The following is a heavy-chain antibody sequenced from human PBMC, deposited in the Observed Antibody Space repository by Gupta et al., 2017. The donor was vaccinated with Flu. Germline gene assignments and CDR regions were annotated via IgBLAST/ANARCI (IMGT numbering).Heavy chain of an antibody. V-gene: IGHV3-49*04. Sequence: EVQLVVSGGGLVQPGRSLRLSCTASGFTFGDYAMSWVRQAPGKGLEWVAFIRSKDYGGTTEYAASVKGRFTISRDDSKNIAYLQMNSLKTEDTAVYYCTRDLYFDAFDIWGQGTMVTVSS. CDR3: TRDLYFDAFDI. CDR2: IRSKDYGGTT. D-gene: IGHD2-8*01. CDR1: GFTFGDYA. J-gene: IGHJ3*02.